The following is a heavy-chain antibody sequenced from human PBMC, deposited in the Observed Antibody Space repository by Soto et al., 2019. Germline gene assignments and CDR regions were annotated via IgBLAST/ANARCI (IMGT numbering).Heavy chain of an antibody. CDR1: GGSVSSVSYY. CDR3: ARGSHGDYYTLDY. D-gene: IGHD4-17*01. CDR2: IYYSGST. V-gene: IGHV4-61*01. Sequence: PQTLSLTCTVSGGSVSSVSYYCSWIRQPPGKGLEWIGYIYYSGSTNYNPSLKSRVTISVDTSRNQFSLKLSSVTAADTAVYYCARGSHGDYYTLDYWGQGTLVTVSS. J-gene: IGHJ4*02.